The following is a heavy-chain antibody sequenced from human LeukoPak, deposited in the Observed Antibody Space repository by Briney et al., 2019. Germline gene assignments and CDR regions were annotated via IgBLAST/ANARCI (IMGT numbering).Heavy chain of an antibody. CDR3: ARVGSGYADY. D-gene: IGHD3-3*01. J-gene: IGHJ4*02. Sequence: SETLSLTCSVSGGSISSSSYYWGWIRQPPGKGLEWIGSIYYSGNTYNNPSLKSRVTISVDTSKNQLSLKLTSVTAADTAVYYCARVGSGYADYWGQGTLVTVSS. CDR1: GGSISSSSYY. V-gene: IGHV4-39*01. CDR2: IYYSGNT.